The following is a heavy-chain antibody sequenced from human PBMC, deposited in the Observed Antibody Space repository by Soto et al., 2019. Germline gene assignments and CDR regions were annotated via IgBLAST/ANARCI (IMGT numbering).Heavy chain of an antibody. D-gene: IGHD5-18*01. Sequence: TLSLTCTVSGGSISSGGYYWSWIRQHPGKGLEWIGYIYYSGSTYYNPSLKSRVTISVDTSKNQFSLKLSSVTAADTAVYYCAREGMVTTFDYWGQGTLVTAPQ. CDR3: AREGMVTTFDY. CDR1: GGSISSGGYY. J-gene: IGHJ4*02. CDR2: IYYSGST. V-gene: IGHV4-31*03.